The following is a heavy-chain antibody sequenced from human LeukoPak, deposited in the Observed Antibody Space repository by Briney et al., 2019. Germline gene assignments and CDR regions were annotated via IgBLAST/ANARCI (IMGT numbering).Heavy chain of an antibody. Sequence: SETLSLTCNVSGYSISSGYYWGWIRPPPGKGLEWIGSIYHSGSTYYNPSLKSRVTMSIDTSKNQFSLKLISVTAADTAVYYCARDGRWFDPWGQGTLVTVSS. CDR3: ARDGRWFDP. V-gene: IGHV4-38-2*02. J-gene: IGHJ5*02. CDR2: IYHSGST. CDR1: GYSISSGYY. D-gene: IGHD1-14*01.